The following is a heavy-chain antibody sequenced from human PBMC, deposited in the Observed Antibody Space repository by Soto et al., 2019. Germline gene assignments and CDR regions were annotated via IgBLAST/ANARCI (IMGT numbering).Heavy chain of an antibody. CDR2: ISSSSSYI. CDR1: GFTFSSYS. Sequence: GGSLRLSCAASGFTFSSYSMNWVRQAPGKGLEWVSSISSSSSYIYYADSVKGRFTISRDNAKNSLYLQMNSLRAEDTAVYYCARDQKWLAPRIDYWGQGTLVTVSS. CDR3: ARDQKWLAPRIDY. J-gene: IGHJ4*02. D-gene: IGHD6-19*01. V-gene: IGHV3-21*01.